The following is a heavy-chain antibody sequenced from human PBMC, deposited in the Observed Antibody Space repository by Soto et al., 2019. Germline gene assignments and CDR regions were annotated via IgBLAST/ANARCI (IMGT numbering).Heavy chain of an antibody. CDR3: AHAKYDYVWGSYRYAAFDS. V-gene: IGHV2-5*02. CDR1: GFSLSNSGVA. D-gene: IGHD3-16*02. CDR2: IYWDDDK. J-gene: IGHJ4*02. Sequence: QITLKESGPTLVKPTRTLTLTCTFSGFSLSNSGVAVGWIRQPPGKALEWLALIYWDDDKRYSPSLGSRLTITKDTSKNQVVLTLTNMDPVDTAPYYCAHAKYDYVWGSYRYAAFDSWGQGTLVTVSS.